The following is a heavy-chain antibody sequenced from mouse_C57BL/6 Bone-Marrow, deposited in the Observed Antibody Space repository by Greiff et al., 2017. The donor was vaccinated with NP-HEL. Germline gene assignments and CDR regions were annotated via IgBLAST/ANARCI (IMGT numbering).Heavy chain of an antibody. Sequence: VQLQQPGAELVKPGASVKMSCNASGYTFTSYWITWVKQRPGQGLEWLGDIYPGSGSTNYNEKFKSTATLTVDTSSSTAYMQLSSLTSEDSAVYYCARVTVVDAMDYWGQGTSVTVSS. D-gene: IGHD1-1*01. CDR1: GYTFTSYW. V-gene: IGHV1-55*01. J-gene: IGHJ4*01. CDR2: IYPGSGST. CDR3: ARVTVVDAMDY.